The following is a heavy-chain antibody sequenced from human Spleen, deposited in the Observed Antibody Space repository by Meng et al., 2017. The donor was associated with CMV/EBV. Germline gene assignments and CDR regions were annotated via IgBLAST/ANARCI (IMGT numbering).Heavy chain of an antibody. V-gene: IGHV4-34*01. J-gene: IGHJ4*02. Sequence: GGGLLKPSGTLSLPCAVYGGSFSGYYWSWIRQPPGKGLEWIGEINHSGSTNYNPSLKSRVTISVDTSKNQFSLKLSSVTAADTAVYYCARGGYYDSSGAPRFDYWGQGTLVTVSS. CDR1: GGSFSGYY. CDR2: INHSGST. D-gene: IGHD3-22*01. CDR3: ARGGYYDSSGAPRFDY.